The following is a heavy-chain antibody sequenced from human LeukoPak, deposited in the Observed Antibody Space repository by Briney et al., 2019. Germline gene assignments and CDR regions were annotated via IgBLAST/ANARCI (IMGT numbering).Heavy chain of an antibody. CDR2: INPNSGGT. CDR1: GYTFTGYY. Sequence: GASVKVSCKASGYTFTGYYMHWVRQTPGQGLEWMGWINPNSGGTNYEQKFQGRVTMTRDTSISTAYMELSRLRSDDTAVYYCARVSPAAAVWFDPWGQGTLVTVSS. J-gene: IGHJ5*02. D-gene: IGHD6-13*01. CDR3: ARVSPAAAVWFDP. V-gene: IGHV1-2*02.